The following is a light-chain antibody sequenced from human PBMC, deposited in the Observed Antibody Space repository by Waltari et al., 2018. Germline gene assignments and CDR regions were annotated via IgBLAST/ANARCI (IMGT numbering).Light chain of an antibody. V-gene: IGKV3-15*01. CDR2: GAS. Sequence: EIVMTQSPATLSVSPGESAPLSCRASQSVSRNLAWYQQKPGQAPRLLIFGASTRATGIPDRFSGNGSGTDFTLTISSLQSEDFAVYYCQQYDNWPPYTFGQGTKLEI. CDR1: QSVSRN. J-gene: IGKJ2*01. CDR3: QQYDNWPPYT.